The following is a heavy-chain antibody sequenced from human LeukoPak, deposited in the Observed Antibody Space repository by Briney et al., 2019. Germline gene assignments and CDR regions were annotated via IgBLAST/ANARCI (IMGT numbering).Heavy chain of an antibody. J-gene: IGHJ3*02. D-gene: IGHD3-22*01. CDR1: GGSISSSSYY. CDR2: IYYSGST. CDR3: ARGPYSYDSSGAFDI. Sequence: SETLSLTCTVSGGSISSSSYYWGWIRQPPGKGLEWIGSIYYSGSTYYNPSLKSRVTISVDTSKNQLSLKLSSVTAADTAVYFCARGPYSYDSSGAFDIWGQGTMVTVSS. V-gene: IGHV4-39*07.